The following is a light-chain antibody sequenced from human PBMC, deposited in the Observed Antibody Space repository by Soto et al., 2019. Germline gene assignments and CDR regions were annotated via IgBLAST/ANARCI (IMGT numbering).Light chain of an antibody. CDR2: EVS. CDR1: SRDVGSYNF. V-gene: IGLV2-23*02. Sequence: QSALTQPASVSGSPGQSITISCTSTSRDVGSYNFVSWYQQHPGEVPKVMIYEVSKRPSGVSDRFSGSKSGNTASLTISGLQAEDEADYYCCADAGRSTYVFGTGTKLTVL. J-gene: IGLJ1*01. CDR3: CADAGRSTYV.